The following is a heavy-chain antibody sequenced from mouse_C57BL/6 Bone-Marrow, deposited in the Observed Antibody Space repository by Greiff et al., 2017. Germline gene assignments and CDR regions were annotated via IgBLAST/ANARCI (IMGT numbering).Heavy chain of an antibody. CDR2: ISYSGST. V-gene: IGHV3-8*01. CDR1: GYSITSDY. CDR3: ARKSNWYFDV. J-gene: IGHJ1*03. Sequence: VHVKQPGPGLAKPSQTLSLTCYVTGYSITSDYWNWIRKFPGNKLEYMGDISYSGSTYYNPSLKSRISITRDTSKNQYYLQLNSVTTEDTATYYCARKSNWYFDVWGTGTTVTVSS. D-gene: IGHD1-3*01.